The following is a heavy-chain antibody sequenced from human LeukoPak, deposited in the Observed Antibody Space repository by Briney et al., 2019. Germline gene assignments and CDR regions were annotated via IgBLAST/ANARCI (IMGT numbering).Heavy chain of an antibody. Sequence: SETLSLTCTVSGGSISSYYWSWIRQPPGKGLEWIGYIYYSGSTNYNPSLKSRVTISVDTSKNQFSLKLSPVTAADTAVYYCARAHSSGRIIDYWGQGTLVTVSS. V-gene: IGHV4-59*01. CDR2: IYYSGST. CDR3: ARAHSSGRIIDY. D-gene: IGHD6-19*01. CDR1: GGSISSYY. J-gene: IGHJ4*02.